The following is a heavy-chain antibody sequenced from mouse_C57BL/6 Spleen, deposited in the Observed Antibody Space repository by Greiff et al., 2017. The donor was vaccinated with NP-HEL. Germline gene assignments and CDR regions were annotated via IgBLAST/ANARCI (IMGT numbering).Heavy chain of an antibody. D-gene: IGHD6-1*01. J-gene: IGHJ4*01. Sequence: VQLQQSGPELVKPGASVKLSCKASGYTFTSYDINWVKQRPGPGLAWIGWIYPRDGSNKYNEKFKGKATLTVYTSSSTAYMELHSLTSEDAAVYFCASTTPYYAMDYWGQGTSVTVSS. CDR2: IYPRDGSN. CDR1: GYTFTSYD. CDR3: ASTTPYYAMDY. V-gene: IGHV1-85*01.